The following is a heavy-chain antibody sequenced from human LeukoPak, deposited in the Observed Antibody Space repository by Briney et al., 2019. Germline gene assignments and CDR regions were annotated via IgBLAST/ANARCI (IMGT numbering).Heavy chain of an antibody. CDR2: ISGSGGST. CDR1: GFTFSSYA. CDR3: ARVAFWTFDY. V-gene: IGHV3-23*01. Sequence: GGSLRLSCAASGFTFSSYAMSWVRQAPGKGLEWVSAISGSGGSTYYADSVKGRFTISRDNAKNSLYLQMNSLRAEDTAVYYCARVAFWTFDYWGQGTLVTVSS. D-gene: IGHD3/OR15-3a*01. J-gene: IGHJ4*02.